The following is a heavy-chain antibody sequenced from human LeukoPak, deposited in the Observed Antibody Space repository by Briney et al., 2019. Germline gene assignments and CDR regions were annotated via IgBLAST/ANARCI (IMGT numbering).Heavy chain of an antibody. CDR1: GGSISSSSYY. CDR2: IYYSGST. CDR3: ARPYYYDSSDAFDI. Sequence: SETLSLTCTVSGGSISSSSYYWGWIRQPPGKGLEWIGSIYYSGSTYYNPSLKSRVTISVDTSKNQFSLKLSSVTAADTAVYYCARPYYYDSSDAFDIWGQGTMVTVSS. J-gene: IGHJ3*02. D-gene: IGHD3-22*01. V-gene: IGHV4-39*07.